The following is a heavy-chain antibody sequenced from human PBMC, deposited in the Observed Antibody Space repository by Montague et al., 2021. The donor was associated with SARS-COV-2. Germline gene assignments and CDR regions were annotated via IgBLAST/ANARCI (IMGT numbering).Heavy chain of an antibody. CDR3: ARGARQGYGFRLGSFDS. V-gene: IGHV4-34*01. CDR1: DGSFTGYS. Sequence: SETLSLTCAVDDGSFTGYSWNWIRQPPGKGLEWIGEVKHPGGTNYNPSLKSRVTISIDMSKNQFSLNLESVTAADTAVYYCARGARQGYGFRLGSFDSWGQGTLVTVSS. J-gene: IGHJ4*02. D-gene: IGHD3-10*01. CDR2: VKHPGGT.